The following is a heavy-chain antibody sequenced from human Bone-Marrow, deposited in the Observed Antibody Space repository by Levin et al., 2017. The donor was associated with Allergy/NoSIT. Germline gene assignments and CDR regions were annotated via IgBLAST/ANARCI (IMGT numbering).Heavy chain of an antibody. V-gene: IGHV4-31*03. D-gene: IGHD3-16*01. CDR2: ISYSGDT. CDR3: ARDQSSVWGVYGGMNWIDP. Sequence: PSETLSLTCTVSGGSISSGGNYWSWIRQHPGKGLEWIGYISYSGDTDYNPSLQSRSTISLDTSKNQFSLRLTSVTAADTAVYFCARDQSSVWGVYGGMNWIDPWGQGILVTVSS. CDR1: GGSISSGGNY. J-gene: IGHJ5*02.